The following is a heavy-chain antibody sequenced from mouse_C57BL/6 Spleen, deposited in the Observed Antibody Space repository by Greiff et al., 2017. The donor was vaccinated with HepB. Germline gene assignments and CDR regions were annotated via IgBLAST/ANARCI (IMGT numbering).Heavy chain of an antibody. CDR3: TVGHYFDY. CDR2: IRLKSDNYAT. V-gene: IGHV6-3*01. CDR1: GFTFSNYW. J-gene: IGHJ2*01. D-gene: IGHD1-1*02. Sequence: EVQWVESGGGLVQPGGSMKLSCVASGFTFSNYWMNWVRQSPEKGLEWVAQIRLKSDNYATHYAESVKGRFTISRDDSKSSVYLQMNNLRAEDTGIYYCTVGHYFDYWGQGTTLTVSS.